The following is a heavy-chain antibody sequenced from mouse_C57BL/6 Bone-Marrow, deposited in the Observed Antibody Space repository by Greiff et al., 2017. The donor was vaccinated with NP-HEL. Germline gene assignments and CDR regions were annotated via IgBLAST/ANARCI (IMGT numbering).Heavy chain of an antibody. CDR1: GFTFSSYG. J-gene: IGHJ3*01. V-gene: IGHV5-6*01. CDR3: AREGYYFAY. Sequence: EVQGVESGGDLVKPGGSLKLSCAASGFTFSSYGMSWVRQTPDKRLEWVATISSGGSYTYYPDSVKGRFTISRDNAKNTLYLQMSSLKSEDTAMYYCAREGYYFAYWGQGTLVTVSA. D-gene: IGHD2-3*01. CDR2: ISSGGSYT.